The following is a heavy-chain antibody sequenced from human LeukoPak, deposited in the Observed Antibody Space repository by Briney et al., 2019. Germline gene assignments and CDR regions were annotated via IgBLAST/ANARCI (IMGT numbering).Heavy chain of an antibody. CDR1: GGTFSSYA. CDR2: IIPIFGTA. D-gene: IGHD2-15*01. V-gene: IGHV1-69*05. J-gene: IGHJ4*02. Sequence: SVEVSCKASGGTFSSYAISWVRQAPGQGLEWMGRIIPIFGTANYAQKFQGRVTITTDESTSTAYMELSSLRSEDTAVYYCAEGGYCSGGSCYSLSGWGQGTLVTVSS. CDR3: AEGGYCSGGSCYSLSG.